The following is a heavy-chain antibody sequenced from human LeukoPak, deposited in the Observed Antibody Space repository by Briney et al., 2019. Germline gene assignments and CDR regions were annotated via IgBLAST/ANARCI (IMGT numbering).Heavy chain of an antibody. Sequence: PGGSLRLSCAVSGFTFSSYGMHWVRQAPGKGLEWVAVISYDGTDKYYADSVKGRFTISRDNSKNTLYLQMNSLRAEDTAVYYCARDIRKYDFWSGYYPYAFDIWGQGTMVTVSS. CDR1: GFTFSSYG. CDR3: ARDIRKYDFWSGYYPYAFDI. CDR2: ISYDGTDK. D-gene: IGHD3-3*01. J-gene: IGHJ3*02. V-gene: IGHV3-30*03.